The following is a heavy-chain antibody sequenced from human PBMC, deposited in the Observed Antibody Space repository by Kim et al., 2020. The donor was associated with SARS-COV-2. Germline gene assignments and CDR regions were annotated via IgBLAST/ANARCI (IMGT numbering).Heavy chain of an antibody. D-gene: IGHD3-22*01. CDR2: IWYDGSNK. CDR3: ARSEGPLNYYDSSGYSAFDI. V-gene: IGHV3-33*01. CDR1: GFTFSSYG. Sequence: GGSLRLSCAASGFTFSSYGMHCVRQAPGKGLEWVAVIWYDGSNKYYADSVKGRFTISRDNSKNTLYLQMNSLRAEDTAVYYCARSEGPLNYYDSSGYSAFDIWGQGTMVTVSS. J-gene: IGHJ3*02.